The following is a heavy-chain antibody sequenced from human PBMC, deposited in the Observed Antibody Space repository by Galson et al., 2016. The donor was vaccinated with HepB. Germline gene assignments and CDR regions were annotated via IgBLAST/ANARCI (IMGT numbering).Heavy chain of an antibody. CDR1: GFSLPSSGEG. J-gene: IGHJ4*02. CDR3: AHRRRTVVVGTQFDS. V-gene: IGHV2-5*02. Sequence: PALVKPTQTLTLTCTFSGFSLPSSGEGVGWIRQPPGKALEWLSLIYWDGDKRYSPSLKSRLTITADTSKNQVVLTMTNMDPVDTATYYCAHRRRTVVVGTQFDSWGQGTLVTVYS. CDR2: IYWDGDK. D-gene: IGHD2-21*01.